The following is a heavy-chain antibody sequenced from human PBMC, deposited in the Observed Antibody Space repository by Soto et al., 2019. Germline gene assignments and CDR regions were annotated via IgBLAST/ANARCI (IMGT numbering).Heavy chain of an antibody. J-gene: IGHJ5*02. CDR2: IIPIFGTA. V-gene: IGHV1-69*14. CDR1: GGTFSNYA. D-gene: IGHD6-19*01. Sequence: QVQLVQSGADVKKPGSSVKVSCEVSGGTFSNYAFTWVRQGPGQGLEWMGGIIPIFGTANYARQFKGRVAISADKSTPTTNLGWSNLPPEATAEYYCAGSAETGYPSGGYSLDTWGQGTWFTVPP. CDR3: AGSAETGYPSGGYSLDT.